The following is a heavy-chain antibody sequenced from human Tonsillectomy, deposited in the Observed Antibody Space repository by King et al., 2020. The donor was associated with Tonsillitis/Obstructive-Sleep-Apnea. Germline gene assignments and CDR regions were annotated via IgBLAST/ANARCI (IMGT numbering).Heavy chain of an antibody. J-gene: IGHJ4*02. D-gene: IGHD3-22*01. V-gene: IGHV1-2*02. CDR2: INPNSGGT. CDR3: ARAVRYDSSGYYYSPFDY. CDR1: GYTFTGYY. Sequence: VQLVESGAEVKKPGASVKVSCKASGYTFTGYYMHWVRQAPGQGLEWMGWINPNSGGTNSAQKFQGRVTMTRDTSISTAYMELSRLRSDDTAVYYCARAVRYDSSGYYYSPFDYWGQGTLVTVSS.